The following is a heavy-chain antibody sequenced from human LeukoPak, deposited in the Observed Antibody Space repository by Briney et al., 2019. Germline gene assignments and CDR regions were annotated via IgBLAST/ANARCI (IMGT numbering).Heavy chain of an antibody. Sequence: ASVKVSCKASGGTFSSYAISWVRQAPGQGLEWMGRIIPILGIANYAQKFQGRVTITADESTSTAYMELSSLRSEDTAVYYCATSSKEIFGVVIDYYYMDVWGKGTTVTVSS. J-gene: IGHJ6*03. CDR2: IIPILGIA. D-gene: IGHD3-3*01. V-gene: IGHV1-69*04. CDR1: GGTFSSYA. CDR3: ATSSKEIFGVVIDYYYMDV.